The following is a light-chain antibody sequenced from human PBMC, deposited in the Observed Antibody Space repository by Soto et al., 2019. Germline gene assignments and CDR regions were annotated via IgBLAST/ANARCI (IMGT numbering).Light chain of an antibody. CDR1: RSFSSSY. CDR3: HHYDSSPPYT. CDR2: AAS. V-gene: IGKV3-20*01. Sequence: EIVLTQSPGTLSLSPGERATLSCRASRSFSSSYLAWYQHKVGQAPRLLLYAASTRATGIPDRFSGSGSATDFSLTISRLEPEDSAVYYCHHYDSSPPYTFGQGTKLEIK. J-gene: IGKJ2*01.